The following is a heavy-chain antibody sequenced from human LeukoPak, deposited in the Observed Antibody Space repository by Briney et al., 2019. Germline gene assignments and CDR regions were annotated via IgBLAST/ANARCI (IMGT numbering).Heavy chain of an antibody. CDR2: INHSGST. CDR3: AREGTAGTNLNWFDP. CDR1: GESFSGYY. Sequence: SETPSLTCAVYGESFSGYYWSWIRQPPGKGLEWIGEINHSGSTNYNPSLKSRVTISIDTPKSQFSLKLSSVTAADTAVYYCAREGTAGTNLNWFDPWGQGTLVTVSS. V-gene: IGHV4-34*01. J-gene: IGHJ5*02. D-gene: IGHD1-1*01.